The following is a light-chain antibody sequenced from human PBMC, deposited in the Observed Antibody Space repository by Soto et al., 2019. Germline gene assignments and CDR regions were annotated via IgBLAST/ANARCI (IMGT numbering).Light chain of an antibody. CDR3: QQYGNSPQT. CDR2: DAS. CDR1: QSISSW. J-gene: IGKJ1*01. Sequence: DIQITQSPSTLSASVGDRVTITCRASQSISSWLAWYQQKPGKAPKVLIFDASSLESGVPSRFSGSGSGTDFTLTISRLEPEDFAVYYCQQYGNSPQTFGQGTKVDIK. V-gene: IGKV1-5*01.